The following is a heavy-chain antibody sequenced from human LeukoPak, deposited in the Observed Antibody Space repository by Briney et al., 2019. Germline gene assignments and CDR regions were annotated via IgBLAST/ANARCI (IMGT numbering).Heavy chain of an antibody. CDR1: RYSFTSYW. CDR3: ARLFKVDSYGLVGDYSDY. D-gene: IGHD5-18*01. J-gene: IGHJ4*02. V-gene: IGHV5-51*01. CDR2: IYPGDSDT. Sequence: ESLKISCKGSRYSFTSYWIGWVRQMPGKGLEWMGIIYPGDSDTRYSPSFQGQVTISADKSISTAYLQWSSPKASDTAMYYCARLFKVDSYGLVGDYSDYWGQGTLVTVSS.